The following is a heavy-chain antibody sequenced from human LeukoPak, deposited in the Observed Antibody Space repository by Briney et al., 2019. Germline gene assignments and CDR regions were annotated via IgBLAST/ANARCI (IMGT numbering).Heavy chain of an antibody. Sequence: GGSLRLSCAASGFTFSSHWISWVRQAPGKGLEWVAHINQDGSQKYYVDSVKGRFAISRDNAKNSLYLQMNSLRAEDTVVYYCAAPSGYWGQGTLVTVSS. J-gene: IGHJ4*02. CDR2: INQDGSQK. D-gene: IGHD6-25*01. CDR3: AAPSGY. V-gene: IGHV3-7*01. CDR1: GFTFSSHW.